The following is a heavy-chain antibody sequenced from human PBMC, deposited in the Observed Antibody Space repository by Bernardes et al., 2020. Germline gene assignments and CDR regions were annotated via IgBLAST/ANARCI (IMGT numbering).Heavy chain of an antibody. CDR2: ISAYNGNT. Sequence: ASMKVSCKASGYTFTNYAISWVRQAPGQGLEWMGWISAYNGNTNYAQKLQGRVTMTTDTSTSTAYMELRSLRSDDTAVYYCARGAGIAAAGSFAPFQHWGQGTLVTVSS. D-gene: IGHD6-13*01. J-gene: IGHJ1*01. V-gene: IGHV1-18*01. CDR3: ARGAGIAAAGSFAPFQH. CDR1: GYTFTNYA.